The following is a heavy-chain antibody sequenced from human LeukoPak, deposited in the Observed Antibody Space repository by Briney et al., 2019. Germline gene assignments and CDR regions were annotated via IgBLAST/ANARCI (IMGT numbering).Heavy chain of an antibody. D-gene: IGHD6-19*01. CDR3: ARVPGIAVAGTGY. CDR1: GYTFTSYY. V-gene: IGHV1-8*02. Sequence: ASVKVSCKASGYTFTSYYMHWVRQAPGQGLEWMGWMNPNSGNTGYAQKFQGKVTMTRNTSISTAYMELSSLRSEDTAVYYCARVPGIAVAGTGYWGQGTLVTVSS. CDR2: MNPNSGNT. J-gene: IGHJ4*02.